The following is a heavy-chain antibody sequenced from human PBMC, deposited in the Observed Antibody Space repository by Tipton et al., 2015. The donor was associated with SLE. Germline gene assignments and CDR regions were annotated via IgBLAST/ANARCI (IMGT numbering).Heavy chain of an antibody. V-gene: IGHV3-30*02. CDR3: AKDYPHYYDSSGYYPDY. CDR2: IRYDGSNK. CDR1: GFTFSSYG. Sequence: SLRLSCAASGFTFSSYGMHWVRQAPGKGLEWVAFIRYDGSNKYYADSVKGRFTISRDNSKNTLYLQMSSLRAEDTAVYYCAKDYPHYYDSSGYYPDYWGQGTLVTVSS. J-gene: IGHJ4*02. D-gene: IGHD3-22*01.